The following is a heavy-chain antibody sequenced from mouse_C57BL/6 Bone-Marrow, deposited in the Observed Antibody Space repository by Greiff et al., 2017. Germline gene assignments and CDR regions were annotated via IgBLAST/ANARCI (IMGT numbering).Heavy chain of an antibody. CDR2: ISDGGSYT. J-gene: IGHJ2*01. CDR1: GFTFSSYA. V-gene: IGHV5-4*01. CDR3: ASTFYLDY. Sequence: EVQLVESGGGLVKPGGSLKLSCAASGFTFSSYAMSWVRQTPEKRLEWVATISDGGSYTYYPDNVKGRFTISRDNAKNNLYLQMSHLKSEDTAMYYCASTFYLDYWGQGTTLTVSS.